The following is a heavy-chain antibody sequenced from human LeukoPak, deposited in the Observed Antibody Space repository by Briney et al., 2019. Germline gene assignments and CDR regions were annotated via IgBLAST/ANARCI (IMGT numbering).Heavy chain of an antibody. CDR3: ASALFVPNSYYYGMDV. CDR2: IHYSGTT. Sequence: PSQTLSLTCTVSGGSISSGTYYWSWIRQPPGKGLEWIGYIHYSGTTYSNPSLRSRVTISVDTSKNQFFLNLNSMTAADTAVYYCASALFVPNSYYYGMDVWGKGTTVTVSS. D-gene: IGHD3-3*01. CDR1: GGSISSGTYY. J-gene: IGHJ6*04. V-gene: IGHV4-30-4*01.